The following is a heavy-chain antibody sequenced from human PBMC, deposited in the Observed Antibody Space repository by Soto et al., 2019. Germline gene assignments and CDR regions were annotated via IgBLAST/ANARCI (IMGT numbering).Heavy chain of an antibody. CDR3: TRRPDAFDI. Sequence: GGSLRLSCVGSGFTSGFTFSTYALSWVRQAPEKGLEWFSDVYNSGRITYYADYVKTRFTISRDNSKNTVYTQMNSLRAEDTAVYYCTRRPDAFDIWGQGTMVTVSS. J-gene: IGHJ3*02. CDR1: GFTSGFTFSTYA. CDR2: VYNSGRIT. V-gene: IGHV3-23*05. D-gene: IGHD6-6*01.